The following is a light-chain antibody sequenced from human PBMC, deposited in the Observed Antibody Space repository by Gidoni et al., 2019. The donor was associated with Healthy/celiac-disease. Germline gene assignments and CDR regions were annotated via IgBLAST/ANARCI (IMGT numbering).Light chain of an antibody. Sequence: EIVLTQSPGTLSLSPGDRATLSCRASQSVSSSYLAWYQQKPGQAPRLLIYGASSRATGIPDRFSGSGSGTDFALTISRLKPEDFAVYYCQQYGSSPYTFGQGTKLEIK. CDR3: QQYGSSPYT. CDR1: QSVSSSY. J-gene: IGKJ2*01. CDR2: GAS. V-gene: IGKV3-20*01.